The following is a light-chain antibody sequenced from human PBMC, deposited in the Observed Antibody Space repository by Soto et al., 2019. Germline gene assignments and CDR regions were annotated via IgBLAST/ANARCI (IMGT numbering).Light chain of an antibody. CDR1: QEISNY. CDR2: DAS. CDR3: QQYDNLPIT. V-gene: IGKV1-33*01. Sequence: DIQMTQSPSSLSASVGDRVTITCQASQEISNYLNWYQQKPGKAPKLLIYDASNLETGVPSRFSGSGSGTDFTLTISSLQPEDIATYYCQQYDNLPITFGGGTKVEIK. J-gene: IGKJ4*01.